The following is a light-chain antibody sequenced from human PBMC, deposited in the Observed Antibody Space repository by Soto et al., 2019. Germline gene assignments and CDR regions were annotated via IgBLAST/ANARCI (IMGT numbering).Light chain of an antibody. CDR2: DVT. J-gene: IGLJ2*01. CDR1: SSDVGDYKY. CDR3: SSYRSGSTIVV. V-gene: IGLV2-14*01. Sequence: QSALTQPASVSGSPGQSITISCTGTSSDVGDYKYVSWYQQHPGKAPKLMIYDVTNRPSGGSNRFSGSKSGNTAALTISGLQAEDEAADYCSSYRSGSTIVVIGGGTKLTVL.